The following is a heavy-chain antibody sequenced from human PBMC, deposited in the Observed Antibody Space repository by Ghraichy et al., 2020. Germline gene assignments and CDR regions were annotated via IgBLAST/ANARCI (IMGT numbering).Heavy chain of an antibody. Sequence: GESLNISCVGSGFSFSDYNMNWVRQSPGKGLEWVSYITWSSRSIFYADSVKGRFTISRDNAQNSLYLQMNNLRDEDTAVYYCARSSTVVRCYYYDGMDVWGQGTTVTVSS. CDR3: ARSSTVVRCYYYDGMDV. D-gene: IGHD4-23*01. CDR1: GFSFSDYN. V-gene: IGHV3-48*02. CDR2: ITWSSRSI. J-gene: IGHJ6*02.